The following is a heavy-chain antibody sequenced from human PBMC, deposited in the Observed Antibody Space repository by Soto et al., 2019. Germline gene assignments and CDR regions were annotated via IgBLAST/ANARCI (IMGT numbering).Heavy chain of an antibody. V-gene: IGHV3-30*18. J-gene: IGHJ6*02. D-gene: IGHD6-13*01. CDR3: AKDQWSSSWYYYYGMDV. Sequence: QVQLVESGGGVVQPGRSLRLSCAASGFTFSSYGMHWVRQAPGKGLEWVAVISYDGSHKYYADSVKGRFTISRDNSKNTLYLQMNSLRAEDTAVYYCAKDQWSSSWYYYYGMDVWGQGTTVTGSS. CDR1: GFTFSSYG. CDR2: ISYDGSHK.